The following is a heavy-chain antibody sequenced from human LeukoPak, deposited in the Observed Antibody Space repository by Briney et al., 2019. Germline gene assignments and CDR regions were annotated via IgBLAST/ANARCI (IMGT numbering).Heavy chain of an antibody. J-gene: IGHJ4*02. CDR1: GFTFSNAY. V-gene: IGHV3-15*07. D-gene: IGHD2-21*01. CDR2: IKPKTDGETT. CDR3: ITPLPYSAQ. Sequence: GGSLRLSCAASGFTFSNAYMNWVRQAPGKGLEWVGRIKPKTDGETTEYAAPVKGRFSISRDDSKNMLYLQMNSLKTEGTAVYYCITPLPYSAQGGQGTLVTVSS.